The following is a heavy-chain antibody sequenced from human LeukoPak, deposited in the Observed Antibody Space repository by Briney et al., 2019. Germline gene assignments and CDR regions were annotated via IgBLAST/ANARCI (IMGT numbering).Heavy chain of an antibody. Sequence: PSETLSLTCTVSGGSVSSSYWIWIRQPPGKGLEWIGYIYHSGSTSYNPSLKSRVTMSLDTSKKQFSLRLSSVTAADTAVYYCARGATAWVHLDSWGQGTLVTVSS. V-gene: IGHV4-59*02. CDR3: ARGATAWVHLDS. D-gene: IGHD1-26*01. CDR2: IYHSGST. J-gene: IGHJ4*02. CDR1: GGSVSSSY.